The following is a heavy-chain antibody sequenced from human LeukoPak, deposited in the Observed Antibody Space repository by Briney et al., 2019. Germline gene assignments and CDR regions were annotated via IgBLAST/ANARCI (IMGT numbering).Heavy chain of an antibody. V-gene: IGHV4-59*12. D-gene: IGHD6-19*01. Sequence: SETLSLTCTVSGASISNYYWSWIRQPPGKGLEWIGYIYYSGSTNYNPSLKSRVTISVDTSKNQFSLKLSSVTAADTAVYYCARAYPSGYSSGLYSGRLYYFDYWGQGTLVTVSS. CDR2: IYYSGST. CDR1: GASISNYY. J-gene: IGHJ4*02. CDR3: ARAYPSGYSSGLYSGRLYYFDY.